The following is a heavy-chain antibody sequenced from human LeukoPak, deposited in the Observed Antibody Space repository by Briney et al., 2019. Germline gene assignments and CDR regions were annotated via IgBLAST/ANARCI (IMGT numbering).Heavy chain of an antibody. D-gene: IGHD4-23*01. CDR1: GFTFSSYA. J-gene: IGHJ4*02. CDR3: ARDPLTTVVTPPGSYFDY. V-gene: IGHV3-23*01. CDR2: ISGSGGST. Sequence: PGGSLRLSCAASGFTFSSYAMSWVRQAPGKGLEWVSAISGSGGSTYYADSVKGRFTISRDNSKNTLYLQMNSLRAEDTAVYYCARDPLTTVVTPPGSYFDYWGQGTLVTVSS.